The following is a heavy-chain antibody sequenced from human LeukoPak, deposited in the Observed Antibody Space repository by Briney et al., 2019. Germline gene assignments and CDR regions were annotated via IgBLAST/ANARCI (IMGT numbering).Heavy chain of an antibody. CDR1: GFSFSSYS. J-gene: IGHJ2*01. CDR2: ITSDGVKT. V-gene: IGHV3-64*01. CDR3: ARGGFGSTGYFDL. D-gene: IGHD5-12*01. Sequence: GGSLRLSCAASGFSFSSYSMHWVRQAPGKGLEYVSAITSDGVKTYYANSVKGRFTISRDNSKNTLYLQLGSLRAEDMAVYYCARGGFGSTGYFDLWGRGTLVTVSS.